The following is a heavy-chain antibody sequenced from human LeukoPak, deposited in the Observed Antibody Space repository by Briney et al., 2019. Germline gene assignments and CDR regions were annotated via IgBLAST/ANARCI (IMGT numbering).Heavy chain of an antibody. CDR3: TRDYRGKDV. J-gene: IGHJ6*02. CDR2: IKHDGGDK. V-gene: IGHV3-7*01. CDR1: GFTFSTYW. Sequence: GGSLRLSCAASGFTFSTYWMSWVRQAPGKGLEWVANIKHDGGDKFYADSMKGRFTISRDNARNSVYLQMDSLRAEDTAVYYCTRDYRGKDVWGRGTTVTVSS. D-gene: IGHD3-10*01.